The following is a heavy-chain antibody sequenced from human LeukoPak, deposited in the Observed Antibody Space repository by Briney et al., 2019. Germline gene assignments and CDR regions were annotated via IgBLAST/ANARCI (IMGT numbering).Heavy chain of an antibody. D-gene: IGHD3-10*01. J-gene: IGHJ4*02. V-gene: IGHV1-46*01. CDR3: ARDRKYYGSGSYSPAYDFDY. Sequence: ASVKVSCKASGYTFTSYYMHWVRQAPGQGLEWMGIINPSGGSISYAQKFKGRVTMTRDTSTCTVYMELSSLRSEDTAVYYCARDRKYYGSGSYSPAYDFDYWGQGTLVTVSS. CDR1: GYTFTSYY. CDR2: INPSGGSI.